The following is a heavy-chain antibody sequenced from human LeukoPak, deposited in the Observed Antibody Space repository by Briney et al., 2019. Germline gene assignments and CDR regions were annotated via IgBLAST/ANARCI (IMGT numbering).Heavy chain of an antibody. CDR1: GFTFSSYG. D-gene: IGHD3-16*02. V-gene: IGHV3-30*18. CDR2: ISYDGSNK. Sequence: GGSLRLSCAASGFTFSSYGMHWVRQAPGKGLEWVAVISYDGSNKYYADSVKGRFTISRDNSKNTLYPQMNSLRAEDTAVYYCAKDMRVFVVLWSMDVWGQGTTVTVSS. J-gene: IGHJ6*02. CDR3: AKDMRVFVVLWSMDV.